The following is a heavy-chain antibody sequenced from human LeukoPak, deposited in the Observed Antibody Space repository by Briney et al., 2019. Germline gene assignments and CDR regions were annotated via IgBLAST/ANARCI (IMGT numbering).Heavy chain of an antibody. CDR1: GFPFSSYA. J-gene: IGHJ4*02. CDR3: AKDRSLYGDCLAY. D-gene: IGHD4-17*01. V-gene: IGHV3-23*01. CDR2: ISGSGGST. Sequence: GGSLNLSCAASGFPFSSYAMSWVRQAPGKGLEWVSAISGSGGSTYYADSVKGRFTISRDNSKNTLYLQMNSLRAEDTAVYYCAKDRSLYGDCLAYWGQGPLVTVSS.